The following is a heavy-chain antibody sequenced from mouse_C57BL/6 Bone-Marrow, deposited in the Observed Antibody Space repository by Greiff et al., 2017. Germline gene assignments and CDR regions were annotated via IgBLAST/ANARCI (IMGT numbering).Heavy chain of an antibody. V-gene: IGHV1-19*01. CDR3: ARLGTGTFFDY. CDR2: INPYNGGT. J-gene: IGHJ2*01. Sequence: EVQLQQSGPVLVKPGASVKMSCKASGYTFTDYYMNWVKQSHGKSLEWIGVINPYNGGTSYNQKFKGKATLTVYKSSSTAYMELNRLTSEDSAVYYCARLGTGTFFDYWGQGTTLTVSS. CDR1: GYTFTDYY. D-gene: IGHD4-1*01.